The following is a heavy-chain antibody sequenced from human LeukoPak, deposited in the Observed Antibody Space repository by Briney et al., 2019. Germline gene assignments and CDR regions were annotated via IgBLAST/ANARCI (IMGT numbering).Heavy chain of an antibody. CDR3: ARSPEVLRFDY. CDR2: IYYSGSS. CDR1: GGSISSYY. V-gene: IGHV4-59*01. Sequence: SXXLSLTCTVSGGSISSYYWSWLRQPPGKGLEWIGNIYYSGSSNYNPSLKTRATISVDTPKNQFSLKLSSVTAADTAVYYCARSPEVLRFDYWGQGTLVTVSS. J-gene: IGHJ4*02. D-gene: IGHD3-3*01.